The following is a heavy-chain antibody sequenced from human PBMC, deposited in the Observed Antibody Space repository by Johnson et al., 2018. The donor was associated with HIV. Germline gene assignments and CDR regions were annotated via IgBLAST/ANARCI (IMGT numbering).Heavy chain of an antibody. Sequence: QVQLVESGGGVVQPGRSLRLSCAVSGFTLTNYGIHWVRQAPDKGLECVALISYDGSNTYYADSVRGRFTLSRDISKNTVYLQMNSLRAEDTAVYYCAKDQYRKLTTVAGIWGQGTMVTVSS. CDR2: ISYDGSNT. CDR1: GFTLTNYG. J-gene: IGHJ3*02. D-gene: IGHD4-17*01. CDR3: AKDQYRKLTTVAGI. V-gene: IGHV3-30*18.